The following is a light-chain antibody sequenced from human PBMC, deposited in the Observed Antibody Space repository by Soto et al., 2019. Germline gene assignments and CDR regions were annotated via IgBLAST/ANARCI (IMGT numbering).Light chain of an antibody. V-gene: IGKV3-20*01. CDR3: QQYSRSPAI. Sequence: EIVLTQSPDTVSLSPGESATLSCRAGQSVSSGYLAWYQQKPGQAPRLLIYAASNRATGIPDRFSGSGSGTYFPLTSSRLEHEDFALYYCQQYSRSPAIVGQGSRLKIQ. CDR2: AAS. CDR1: QSVSSGY. J-gene: IGKJ2*01.